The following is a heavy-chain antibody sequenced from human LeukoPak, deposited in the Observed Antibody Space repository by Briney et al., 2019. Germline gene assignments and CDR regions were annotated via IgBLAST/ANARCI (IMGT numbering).Heavy chain of an antibody. CDR3: AKVLIAVAGTRDAFDI. Sequence: GGSLRLSCAASGFTFDDYAMHWVRQAPGKGLEWVSGISWNSGSIGYADSVKGRFTISRDNAKNSLYLQMNSLRAEDTAVYYCAKVLIAVAGTRDAFDIWGQGTMVTVSS. CDR2: ISWNSGSI. CDR1: GFTFDDYA. J-gene: IGHJ3*02. V-gene: IGHV3-9*01. D-gene: IGHD6-19*01.